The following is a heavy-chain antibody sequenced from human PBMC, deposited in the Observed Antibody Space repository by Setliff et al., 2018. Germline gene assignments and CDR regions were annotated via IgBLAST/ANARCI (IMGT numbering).Heavy chain of an antibody. CDR3: ARGGRISYRPSSSWYILDY. CDR2: INHSGST. V-gene: IGHV4-34*01. J-gene: IGHJ4*02. D-gene: IGHD6-13*01. CDR1: GGSFSGYY. Sequence: SETLSLTCAVYGGSFSGYYWSWIRQPPGKGLEWTGEINHSGSTNYNPSLKSRVTISVDTSKNQFSLKLSSVTAADTAVYYCARGGRISYRPSSSWYILDYWGQGTLVTVSS.